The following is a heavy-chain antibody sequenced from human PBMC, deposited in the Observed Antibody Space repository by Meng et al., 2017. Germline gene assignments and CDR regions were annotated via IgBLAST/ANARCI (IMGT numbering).Heavy chain of an antibody. D-gene: IGHD3-9*01. V-gene: IGHV3-30*04. CDR1: GFTFSSYA. Sequence: GESLKISCAASGFTFSSYAMHWVRQAPGKGLEWVAVISYDGSNKYYADSVKGRFTISRDNSKNTLYLQMNSLRAEDTAVYYCARGGKHKYFDWLSDGAFDIWGQGTMVTVSS. J-gene: IGHJ3*02. CDR3: ARGGKHKYFDWLSDGAFDI. CDR2: ISYDGSNK.